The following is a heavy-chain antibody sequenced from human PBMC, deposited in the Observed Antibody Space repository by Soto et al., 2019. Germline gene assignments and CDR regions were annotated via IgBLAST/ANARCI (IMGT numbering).Heavy chain of an antibody. CDR1: GGTFSIYG. D-gene: IGHD2-21*01. Sequence: QVQMVQSGPEVKKPGSSVKVSCKAPGGTFSIYGINWVRQAPGQGLEWMGGIMPLLGSTHYAEKFKGRVTITADEPTLTSYLEMSGLRSEDTAKYYFASLFSGPYQYVVVDYFPACPDPWAQGPLVTVPS. CDR2: IMPLLGST. V-gene: IGHV1-69*01. J-gene: IGHJ5*02. CDR3: ASLFSGPYQYVVVDYFPACPDP.